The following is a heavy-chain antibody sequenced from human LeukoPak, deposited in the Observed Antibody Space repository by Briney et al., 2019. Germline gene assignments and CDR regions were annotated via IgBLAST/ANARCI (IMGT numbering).Heavy chain of an antibody. J-gene: IGHJ6*03. CDR3: ARGVRGWAYYYYYYMDV. CDR2: IGTAGDT. V-gene: IGHV3-13*01. CDR1: GFTFSSYD. Sequence: GRSLRLSCAASGFTFSSYDMHWVRQATGKGLEWVSAIGTAGDTYYPGSVKGRFTISRETAKNSWYLQMNSLRAGHTAVYYCARGVRGWAYYYYYYMDVWGKGTTVTVSS. D-gene: IGHD3-10*01.